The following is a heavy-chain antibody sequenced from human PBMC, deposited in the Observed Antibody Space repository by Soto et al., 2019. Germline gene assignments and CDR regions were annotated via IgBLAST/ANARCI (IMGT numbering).Heavy chain of an antibody. CDR3: ARGGTPIAY. Sequence: QVQLVQSGAEVKKPGASVKVSCKASGYTFTNFGISWVRQAPGQGLEWMGWISAYNGNTSYAQKFQGRVTMTTDTSTSTASMEWRSLRFDDTAVYYLARGGTPIAYGGQGTLVTVSS. CDR2: ISAYNGNT. J-gene: IGHJ4*02. V-gene: IGHV1-18*01. D-gene: IGHD3-16*01. CDR1: GYTFTNFG.